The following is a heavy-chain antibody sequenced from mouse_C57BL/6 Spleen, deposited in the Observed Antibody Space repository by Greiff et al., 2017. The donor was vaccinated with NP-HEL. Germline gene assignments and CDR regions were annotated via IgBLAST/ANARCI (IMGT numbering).Heavy chain of an antibody. CDR1: GFSLTSYG. D-gene: IGHD1-1*01. J-gene: IGHJ4*01. CDR2: IWRGGST. Sequence: QVQLKESGPGLVQPPQSLSITCTVSGFSLTSYGVHWVRQSPGKGLEWLGVIWRGGSTDYNAAFMSRLSITKDNSKSQVFFKMNSLQADDTAIYYCAKLYYGSSPYYAMDYWGQGTSVTVSS. CDR3: AKLYYGSSPYYAMDY. V-gene: IGHV2-5*01.